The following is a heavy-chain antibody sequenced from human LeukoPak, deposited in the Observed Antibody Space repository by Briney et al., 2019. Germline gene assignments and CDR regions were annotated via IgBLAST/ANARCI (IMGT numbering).Heavy chain of an antibody. D-gene: IGHD6-6*01. CDR3: TRELRIAARPFYYGMDV. CDR1: GSDVSSHH. J-gene: IGHJ6*02. V-gene: IGHV3-49*04. Sequence: GGSLRLSCAASGSDVSSHHMVWVRQAPGKGLEWVGFIRSKAYGGTTEYAASVKGRFTISRDDSKSIAYLQMNSLKTEDTAVYYCTRELRIAARPFYYGMDVWGQGTTVTVSS. CDR2: IRSKAYGGTT.